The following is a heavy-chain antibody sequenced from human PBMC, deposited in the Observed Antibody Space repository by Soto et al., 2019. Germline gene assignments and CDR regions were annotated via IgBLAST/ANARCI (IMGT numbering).Heavy chain of an antibody. V-gene: IGHV4-30-2*01. CDR1: GGSISSGGYS. D-gene: IGHD5-12*01. J-gene: IGHJ3*02. CDR2: IYHSGST. Sequence: QLQLQESGSGLVKPSQTLSLTCAVSGGSISSGGYSWSWIRQPPGKGLEWIGYIYHSGSTYYNPSLKSRVTISVDRSKNQFSRKLSSVTAADTAVYYCARRDGYNNDAFDIWGQGTMVTVSS. CDR3: ARRDGYNNDAFDI.